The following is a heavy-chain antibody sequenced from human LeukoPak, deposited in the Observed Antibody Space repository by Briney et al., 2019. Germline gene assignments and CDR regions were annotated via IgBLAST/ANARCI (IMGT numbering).Heavy chain of an antibody. V-gene: IGHV3-23*01. D-gene: IGHD3-22*01. J-gene: IGHJ4*02. CDR2: ISGSGGST. CDR3: AKVRYDSSGYQSPYFDY. Sequence: PGGSLRLSCAASGFTFSNYAMSWVRQAPGEGLEWVSGISGSGGSTYYADSVKGRFTISRDNSKNTLYLQMNSLRVEDTAIYYCAKVRYDSSGYQSPYFDYWGQGTLVTVSS. CDR1: GFTFSNYA.